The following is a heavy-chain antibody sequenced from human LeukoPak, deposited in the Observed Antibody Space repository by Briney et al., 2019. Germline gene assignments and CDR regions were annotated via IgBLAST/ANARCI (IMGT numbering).Heavy chain of an antibody. CDR2: ISAYNGNT. D-gene: IGHD1-1*01. J-gene: IGHJ6*02. V-gene: IGHV1-18*01. Sequence: GASVKVSCKASGYTFTSYGISWVRQAPGQGLEWMGWISAYNGNTNYAQKFQGRVTITRDTSASTASMELSSLRSEDTAVYYCARVEPTYGMDVWGQGTTVTVSS. CDR1: GYTFTSYG. CDR3: ARVEPTYGMDV.